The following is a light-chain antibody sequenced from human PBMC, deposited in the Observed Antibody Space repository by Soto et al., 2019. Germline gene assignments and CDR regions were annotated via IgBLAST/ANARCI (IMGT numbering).Light chain of an antibody. Sequence: EIVLTQSPGTLSLSPGERATLSCRASQSVSNNYLAWYQQKPGQAPRLLIYGASNRATGIPARFSGSGSGTEFTLTISSLQSEDFAVYYCQQYNNWPPWTFGQGTQGGY. CDR1: QSVSNN. V-gene: IGKV3-15*01. J-gene: IGKJ1*01. CDR2: GAS. CDR3: QQYNNWPPWT.